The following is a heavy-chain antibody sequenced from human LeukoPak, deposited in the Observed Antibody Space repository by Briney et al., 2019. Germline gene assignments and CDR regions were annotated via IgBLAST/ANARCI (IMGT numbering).Heavy chain of an antibody. CDR3: ARGGRVSWFDP. Sequence: PSETLSLTCAVYGGSFRDYYWTWIRQPPGKGLEWIGEINHSGSTNYNPSLKSRVTISVDTSKNQFSLNVSSVTAADTAVYDCARGGRVSWFDPWGQGTLVTASP. D-gene: IGHD3-16*01. CDR1: GGSFRDYY. V-gene: IGHV4-34*01. CDR2: INHSGST. J-gene: IGHJ5*02.